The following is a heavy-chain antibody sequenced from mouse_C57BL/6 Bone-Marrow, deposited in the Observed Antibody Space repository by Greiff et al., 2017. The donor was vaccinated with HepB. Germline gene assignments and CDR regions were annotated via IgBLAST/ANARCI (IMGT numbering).Heavy chain of an antibody. CDR1: GYTFTSYW. Sequence: QVQLQSGAELVMPGASVKLSCKASGYTFTSYWMHWVKQRPGQGLEWIGEIDPSDSYTNYNQKFKGKSTLTVDKSSSTAYMQLSSLTSEDSAVYYCAVYDGYYYYAMDYWGQGTSVTVSS. D-gene: IGHD2-3*01. CDR2: IDPSDSYT. V-gene: IGHV1-69*01. CDR3: AVYDGYYYYAMDY. J-gene: IGHJ4*01.